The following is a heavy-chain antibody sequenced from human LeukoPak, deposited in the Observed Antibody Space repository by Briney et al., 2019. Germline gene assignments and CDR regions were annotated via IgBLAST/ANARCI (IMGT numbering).Heavy chain of an antibody. CDR1: GFTFSSYS. CDR2: ISSTSTYI. Sequence: PGGSLRLSCAASGFTFSSYSMNWARQAPGKGLEWVSSISSTSTYIYYADSVKGRFTISRDNAKNSLYLQMNSLRAEDTAVYYCARPSIVGATTSPFDIWGQGTMVTVS. CDR3: ARPSIVGATTSPFDI. D-gene: IGHD1-26*01. V-gene: IGHV3-21*01. J-gene: IGHJ3*02.